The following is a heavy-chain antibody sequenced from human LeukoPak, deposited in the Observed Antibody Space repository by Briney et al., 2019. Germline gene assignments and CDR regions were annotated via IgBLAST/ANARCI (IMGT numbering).Heavy chain of an antibody. J-gene: IGHJ4*02. V-gene: IGHV5-51*01. CDR1: GYRLTSYW. CDR3: VRIRDQPGGVFDY. CDR2: IYPGDSDT. Sequence: GESLKISCKGSGYRLTSYWIGWVRQMPGKGLEWMGIIYPGDSDTRYSPSFQGQVTISADKSISTAYLQWSSLKASDTAMYYCVRIRDQPGGVFDYWGQGTLVTVSS. D-gene: IGHD2-8*02.